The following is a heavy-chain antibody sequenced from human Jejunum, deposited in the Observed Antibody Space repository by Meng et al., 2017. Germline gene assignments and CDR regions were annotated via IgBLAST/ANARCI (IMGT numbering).Heavy chain of an antibody. J-gene: IGHJ3*01. CDR1: GFTFSSHV. V-gene: IGHV3-23*01. CDR3: AKTRLGTYFRYFLDL. Sequence: GESLKISCAASGFTFSSHVMYWVRQAPGKGLEWVSAISGSGDSTYYVDSVKGRFAISRDNSKNALYLQMNSLRAEDTAVYYCAKTRLGTYFRYFLDLWGQGTMVTVSS. CDR2: ISGSGDST. D-gene: IGHD1-26*01.